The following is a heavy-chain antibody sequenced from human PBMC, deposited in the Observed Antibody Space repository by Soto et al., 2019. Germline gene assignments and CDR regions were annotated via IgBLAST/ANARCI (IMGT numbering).Heavy chain of an antibody. CDR3: ARLHTTVVTPGFAWFDP. CDR2: IYYSGST. V-gene: IGHV4-39*01. J-gene: IGHJ5*02. D-gene: IGHD4-17*01. Sequence: PSETLSLTCTVSGGSISSSSYYWGWIRQPPGKGLEWIGSIYYSGSTYYNPSLKSRVTISVDTSKNQFSLKLSSVTAADTAVYYCARLHTTVVTPGFAWFDPWGQGTLVTVSS. CDR1: GGSISSSSYY.